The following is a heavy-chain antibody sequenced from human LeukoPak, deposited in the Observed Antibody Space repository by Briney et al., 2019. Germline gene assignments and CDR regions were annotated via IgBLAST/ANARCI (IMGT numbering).Heavy chain of an antibody. CDR3: ARGVLLSDRWCFDS. J-gene: IGHJ5*01. V-gene: IGHV1-2*02. Sequence: GASVKVSCKASGYTFTVYYIHWMRQAPGQGPEWMGWIIPSSGGTNYAQKFQGRVTMTRDTSISTAHMELTGLTSEDTAVYYCARGVLLSDRWCFDSWCQGTRVSVFS. CDR1: GYTFTVYY. CDR2: IIPSSGGT. D-gene: IGHD2-8*02.